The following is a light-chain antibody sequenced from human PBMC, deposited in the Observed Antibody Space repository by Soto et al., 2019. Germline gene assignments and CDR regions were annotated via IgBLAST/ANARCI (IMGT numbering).Light chain of an antibody. CDR1: TTDVDSSEY. J-gene: IGLJ2*01. CDR3: CSFAGPSSI. Sequence: QSALSRSVSGSPGQSVTLSCTRATTDVDSSEYVSWYQQHPGEAPRLLIYDVTKRPAGVPSRFSGSKSGKTASLTISGLRTEDEGVYFCCSFAGPSSIFDGGTKLTVL. CDR2: DVT. V-gene: IGLV2-11*01.